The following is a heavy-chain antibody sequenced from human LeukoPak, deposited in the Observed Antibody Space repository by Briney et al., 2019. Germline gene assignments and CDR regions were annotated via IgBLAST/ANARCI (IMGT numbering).Heavy chain of an antibody. J-gene: IGHJ4*02. CDR3: ARGSYFALYY. Sequence: SETLSLTCTVSGGSISSSSYYWGWIRQPPGKGLEWIGSIYYSGSTYYNPSLKSRVTISVDTSKNQFSLKLSSVTAADTAVYYCARGSYFALYYWGQGTLVTVSS. CDR1: GGSISSSSYY. D-gene: IGHD1-26*01. CDR2: IYYSGST. V-gene: IGHV4-39*07.